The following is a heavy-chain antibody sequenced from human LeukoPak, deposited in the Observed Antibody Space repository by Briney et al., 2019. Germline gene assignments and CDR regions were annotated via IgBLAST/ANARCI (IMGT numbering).Heavy chain of an antibody. CDR3: AAGMYSSGWYGY. CDR2: ISGSSSTI. Sequence: GGSLRLSCAASGFTFSSYNMNWVRQAPGKGLEWVSYISGSSSTIYYADSVKGRFTISRDNAKNSLYLQMNSLRAEDTAVYYCAAGMYSSGWYGYWGQGTLVTVSS. V-gene: IGHV3-48*01. D-gene: IGHD6-19*01. J-gene: IGHJ4*02. CDR1: GFTFSSYN.